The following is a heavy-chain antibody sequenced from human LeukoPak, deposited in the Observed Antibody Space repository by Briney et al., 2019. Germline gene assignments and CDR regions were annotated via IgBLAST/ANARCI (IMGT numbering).Heavy chain of an antibody. CDR2: IYYRGST. D-gene: IGHD6-13*01. J-gene: IGHJ5*02. Sequence: PSETLSLTCTVSGGSISSSSYYWGWIRQPPGNGLDWIGSIYYRGSTYYDPSLKSRFTISVATSNNQFSLKLSSATAADTAVYYCARSSGYSSSGGLNWFDTWGQGTLVTVSS. V-gene: IGHV4-39*01. CDR1: GGSISSSSYY. CDR3: ARSSGYSSSGGLNWFDT.